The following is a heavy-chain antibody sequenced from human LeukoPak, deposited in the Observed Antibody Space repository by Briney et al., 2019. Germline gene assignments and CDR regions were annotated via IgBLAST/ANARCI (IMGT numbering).Heavy chain of an antibody. CDR1: GGTFSSYA. V-gene: IGHV1-69*13. CDR2: IIPIFGTA. CDR3: VRAVESGSYLLLGYYGMDV. J-gene: IGHJ6*02. Sequence: SVKVSCKASGGTFSSYAISWVRQAPGQGLEWMGGIIPIFGTANYAQKFQGRVTITADESTSTAYMELSSLRSEDTAVYYCVRAVESGSYLLLGYYGMDVWGQGTTVTVSS. D-gene: IGHD1-26*01.